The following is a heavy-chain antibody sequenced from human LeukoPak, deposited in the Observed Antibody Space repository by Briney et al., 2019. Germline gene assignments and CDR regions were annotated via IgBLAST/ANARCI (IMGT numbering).Heavy chain of an antibody. Sequence: GASVKVSCKASGYTFTSYGISWVRQAPGQGLEWMGWISAYNGNTNYAQKLQGRVTMTTDTSTSTAYMELRSLRSEDMAVYYCARAPLWGIAAAGTSWFDPWGQGTLVTVS. CDR2: ISAYNGNT. J-gene: IGHJ5*02. CDR3: ARAPLWGIAAAGTSWFDP. V-gene: IGHV1-18*03. D-gene: IGHD6-13*01. CDR1: GYTFTSYG.